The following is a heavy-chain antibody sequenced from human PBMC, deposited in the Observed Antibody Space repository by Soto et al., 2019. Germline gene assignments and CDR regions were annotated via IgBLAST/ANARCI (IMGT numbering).Heavy chain of an antibody. V-gene: IGHV4-59*01. D-gene: IGHD4-17*01. CDR2: IYYSGST. Sequence: ASATLSLTGAFSGGSLSSYDWILLRQPPGKGLEWIGYIYYSGSTNYNPSLKSRVTISVDTSKNQFSLKLSSVTAADTAVYYCARANDYGDFGDAFDIWGQGTMVTVSS. CDR1: GGSLSSYD. CDR3: ARANDYGDFGDAFDI. J-gene: IGHJ3*02.